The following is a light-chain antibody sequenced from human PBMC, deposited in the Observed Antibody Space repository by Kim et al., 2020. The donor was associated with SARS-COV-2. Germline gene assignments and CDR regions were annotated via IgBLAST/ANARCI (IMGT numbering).Light chain of an antibody. CDR1: RSNIGSNA. Sequence: GQRVTICCSGSRSNIGSNAVCWYQQLPGSAPKLLFYGDDHRPSGVPDRFSGSKAGTSASLAISGLQSEDEADYYCAAWDDSLNGVIFGGGTQLTVL. CDR3: AAWDDSLNGVI. J-gene: IGLJ2*01. V-gene: IGLV1-44*01. CDR2: GDD.